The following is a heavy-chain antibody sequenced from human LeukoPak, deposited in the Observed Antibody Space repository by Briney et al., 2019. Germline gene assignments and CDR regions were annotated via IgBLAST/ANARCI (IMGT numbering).Heavy chain of an antibody. J-gene: IGHJ4*02. Sequence: PGGSLRLSCAASGFTFSNYAMSWVRQAPGKGLEWVSAITGSGGGTYYADSVKGRFTISRDNSKNTLYLQMNSLRAEDTAVYYYAKWGDYDVLTGYYDPDYWGQGTLVTVSS. CDR1: GFTFSNYA. CDR2: ITGSGGGT. CDR3: AKWGDYDVLTGYYDPDY. V-gene: IGHV3-23*01. D-gene: IGHD3-9*01.